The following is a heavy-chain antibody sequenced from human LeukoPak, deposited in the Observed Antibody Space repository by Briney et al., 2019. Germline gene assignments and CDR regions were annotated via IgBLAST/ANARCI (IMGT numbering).Heavy chain of an antibody. D-gene: IGHD6-13*01. Sequence: SETLSLTCTVSGGSISSYYWSWIPQPPGKGLEWIGYIYYSGSTNYNPSLKSRVTISVDTSKNQFSLKLSSVTAADTAVYYCARTPGVAAALDYWGQGTLVTVSS. CDR2: IYYSGST. J-gene: IGHJ4*02. CDR1: GGSISSYY. CDR3: ARTPGVAAALDY. V-gene: IGHV4-59*01.